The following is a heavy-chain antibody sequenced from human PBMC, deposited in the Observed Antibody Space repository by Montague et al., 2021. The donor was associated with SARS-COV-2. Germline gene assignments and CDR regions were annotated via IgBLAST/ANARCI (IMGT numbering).Heavy chain of an antibody. J-gene: IGHJ5*02. V-gene: IGHV4-39*01. Sequence: SETLSLTCTVSGGSISSSNYYWSWIRQPPGKGLEWIGCIYYSGSTYYNPSLKSRVTISVDTSKNQFSLKLNSVTAADTAVYYCARLVWFVELSSDNWFDPWGQGTLVTVSS. CDR3: ARLVWFVELSSDNWFDP. CDR1: GGSISSSNYY. CDR2: IYYSGST. D-gene: IGHD3-10*01.